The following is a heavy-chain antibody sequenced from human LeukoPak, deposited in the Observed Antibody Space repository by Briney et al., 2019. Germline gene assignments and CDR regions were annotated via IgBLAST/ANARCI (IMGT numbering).Heavy chain of an antibody. CDR1: GFTFDEYG. V-gene: IGHV3-66*01. CDR2: IYTGDST. D-gene: IGHD1-14*01. Sequence: PGGSLRLSCTASGFTFDEYGMAWVRQAPGKGLEWVSVIYTGDSTYYADSVKGRFTISSDESKNTVYLQMNSLTAEDTAIYYCATDHRNLDAFDVWGQGTLVSVSS. J-gene: IGHJ3*01. CDR3: ATDHRNLDAFDV.